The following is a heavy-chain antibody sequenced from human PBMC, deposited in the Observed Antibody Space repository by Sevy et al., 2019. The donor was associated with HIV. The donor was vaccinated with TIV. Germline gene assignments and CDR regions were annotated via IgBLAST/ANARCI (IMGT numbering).Heavy chain of an antibody. V-gene: IGHV3-53*01. Sequence: GGSLRLSCAASGFTVSSDYMSWVRQAPWKGLEWVSVIYSGGSTYYADSVKGRFTISRDNSKNTLYLQMNSLRAEDTAVYYCAQRGAVAGTIAFDIWGQGTMVTVSS. D-gene: IGHD6-19*01. CDR3: AQRGAVAGTIAFDI. CDR2: IYSGGST. CDR1: GFTVSSDY. J-gene: IGHJ3*02.